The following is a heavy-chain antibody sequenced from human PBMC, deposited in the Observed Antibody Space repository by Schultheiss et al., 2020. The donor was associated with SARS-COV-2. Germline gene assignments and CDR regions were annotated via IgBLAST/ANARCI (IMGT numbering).Heavy chain of an antibody. CDR2: ISSSGSTI. V-gene: IGHV3-48*03. CDR3: ARDKYQLLCGMDV. D-gene: IGHD2-2*01. J-gene: IGHJ6*02. CDR1: GFTFSSYE. Sequence: GGSLRLSCAASGFTFSSYEMNWVRQAPGKGLEWVSYISSSGSTIYYADSVKGRFTISRDNAKNSLYLQMNSLRVEDTAVYYCARDKYQLLCGMDVWGQGTTVTVSS.